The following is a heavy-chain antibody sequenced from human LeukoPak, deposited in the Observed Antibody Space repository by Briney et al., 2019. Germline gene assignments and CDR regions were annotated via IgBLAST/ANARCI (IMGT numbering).Heavy chain of an antibody. CDR1: GFYFNNND. J-gene: IGHJ4*02. D-gene: IGHD6-6*01. CDR2: IRGSGGRT. V-gene: IGHV3-23*01. CDR3: AKESPLAAIDY. Sequence: PGGSLRLSCAASGFYFNNNDMSWVRQAPGKGLEWVSSIRGSGGRTYYADSVKGRFTISRDNSENTVFLQMNSLRAEDTAVYYCAKESPLAAIDYWGQGTLVTVSS.